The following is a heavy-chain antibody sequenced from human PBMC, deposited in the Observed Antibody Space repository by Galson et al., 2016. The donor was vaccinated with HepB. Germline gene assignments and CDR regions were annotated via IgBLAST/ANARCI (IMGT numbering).Heavy chain of an antibody. J-gene: IGHJ6*02. Sequence: ETLSLTCAVYGGSFSGYSWSWVRQPPGKGLAWIGEINHSGSPNYNMSLKSRVTISADTSKSQFSLNLSFVTAADTAVYYCARDWNYGTSGMDVWGQGTTVTVSS. V-gene: IGHV4-34*01. CDR3: ARDWNYGTSGMDV. CDR2: INHSGSP. D-gene: IGHD1-7*01. CDR1: GGSFSGYS.